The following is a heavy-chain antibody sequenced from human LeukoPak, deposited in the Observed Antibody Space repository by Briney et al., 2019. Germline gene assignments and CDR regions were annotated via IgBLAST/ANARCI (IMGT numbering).Heavy chain of an antibody. CDR2: ISTYNGNT. D-gene: IGHD3-22*01. Sequence: ASVKVSCKASGYTFTSYGISWVRQAPGQGLEWMGWISTYNGNTNYAQKLQGRVTMTTDTSTSTAYMDLRSLRSDDTAVYYCARGHRTAAYESSGSDYWGQGTLVTVSS. CDR3: ARGHRTAAYESSGSDY. V-gene: IGHV1-18*01. J-gene: IGHJ4*02. CDR1: GYTFTSYG.